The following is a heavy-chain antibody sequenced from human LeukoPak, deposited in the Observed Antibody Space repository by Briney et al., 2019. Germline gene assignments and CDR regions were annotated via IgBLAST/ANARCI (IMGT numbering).Heavy chain of an antibody. D-gene: IGHD3-10*01. Sequence: ASVKVSCKASGYTFTSYYMHWVRQAPGQGLEWMGIINPSGGSTSYAQKFQGRVTMTRDMSTSTVYMELSSLRSEDTAVYYCARGITMVRGVIKGGNWFDPWGQGTLVTVSS. CDR3: ARGITMVRGVIKGGNWFDP. J-gene: IGHJ5*02. V-gene: IGHV1-46*01. CDR1: GYTFTSYY. CDR2: INPSGGST.